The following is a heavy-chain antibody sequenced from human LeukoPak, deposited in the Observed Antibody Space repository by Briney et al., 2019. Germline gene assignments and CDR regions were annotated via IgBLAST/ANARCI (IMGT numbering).Heavy chain of an antibody. CDR1: GFTFSSYE. V-gene: IGHV3-48*03. J-gene: IGHJ6*04. D-gene: IGHD3-10*02. CDR3: AELGITMIGGV. CDR2: ISSSGSII. Sequence: HPGGSLRLSCAASGFTFSSYEMNWVRQAPGKGLGWVSYISSSGSIIYYADSVKGRFTISRDNAKNSLYLQMNSLRAEDTAVYYCAELGITMIGGVWGKGTTVTISS.